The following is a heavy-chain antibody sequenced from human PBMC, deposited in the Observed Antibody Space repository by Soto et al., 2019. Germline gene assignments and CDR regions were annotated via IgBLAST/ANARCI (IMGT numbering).Heavy chain of an antibody. CDR2: ISYDGSNK. D-gene: IGHD3-22*01. V-gene: IGHV3-30*18. J-gene: IGHJ4*02. CDR3: AKDPTNYYDSSGYYYWGTYFDD. CDR1: GFTFGSYG. Sequence: GGSLRLSCAASGFTFGSYGMHWVRQAPGKGLEWVAVISYDGSNKYYADSVKGRFTIPRDNSKNTLYLQMNSLRAEDTAVYYCAKDPTNYYDSSGYYYWGTYFDDWGQGTLVTVSS.